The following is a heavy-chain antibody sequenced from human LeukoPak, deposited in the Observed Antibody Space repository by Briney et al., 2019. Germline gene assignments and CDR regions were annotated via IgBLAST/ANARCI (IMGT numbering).Heavy chain of an antibody. CDR2: MNPNSGNT. CDR3: VRGKTTVTTIYYSYYYPDV. J-gene: IGHJ6*03. CDR1: GYTFTSYD. D-gene: IGHD4-17*01. V-gene: IGHV1-8*01. Sequence: ASVKVSCKASGYTFTSYDINWVRQATGQGLEGRGWMNPNSGNTGYAQKFQGRGTMTRNTSISTAYMELSSLRSEDTAAYYCVRGKTTVTTIYYSYYYPDVWGKGTTVTASS.